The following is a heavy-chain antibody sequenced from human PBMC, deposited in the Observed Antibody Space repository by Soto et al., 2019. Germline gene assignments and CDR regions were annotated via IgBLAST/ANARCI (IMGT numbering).Heavy chain of an antibody. CDR2: IKFDGSEK. V-gene: IGHV3-7*03. D-gene: IGHD2-2*01. CDR3: VKDGGYCSSSTCYSPRNHYFDS. CDR1: GFIFSDYW. Sequence: GGSLRLSCAASGFIFSDYWMSWVRQAPGEGPGWVANIKFDGSEKQYVDSVRGRFTISRDNSRNSLFLQMNSLRAGDTAVYYCVKDGGYCSSSTCYSPRNHYFDSWGQGTLVTVSS. J-gene: IGHJ4*02.